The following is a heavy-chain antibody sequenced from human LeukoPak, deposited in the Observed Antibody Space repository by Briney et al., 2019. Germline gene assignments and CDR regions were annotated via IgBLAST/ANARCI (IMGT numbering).Heavy chain of an antibody. V-gene: IGHV3-74*01. CDR2: ISPDGSTT. CDR3: TRDRTTITLFEL. CDR1: GCSISSYW. Sequence: GGSLRLSCAASGCSISSYWMHWVRQVPGKGLVWVSRISPDGSTTGYADSVKGRFTASRDNARNTLYLQINSLRAEDSAVYYCTRDRTTITLFELWGQGTLVTVSS. D-gene: IGHD4-11*01. J-gene: IGHJ4*02.